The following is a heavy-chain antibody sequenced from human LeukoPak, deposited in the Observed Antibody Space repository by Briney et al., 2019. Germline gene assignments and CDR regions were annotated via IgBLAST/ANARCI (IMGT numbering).Heavy chain of an antibody. CDR1: GGSISSYY. J-gene: IGHJ5*02. D-gene: IGHD3-10*01. V-gene: IGHV4-59*08. CDR3: ARSSVSHTGALFPNWFDP. Sequence: PSETLSLTCTVSGGSISSYYWSWIRQPPGKGLEWIGYIYYSGSTNYNPSLKSRVTISVDTSKNQFSLKLSSVTAADTAVYYCARSSVSHTGALFPNWFDPWGQGTLVTVSS. CDR2: IYYSGST.